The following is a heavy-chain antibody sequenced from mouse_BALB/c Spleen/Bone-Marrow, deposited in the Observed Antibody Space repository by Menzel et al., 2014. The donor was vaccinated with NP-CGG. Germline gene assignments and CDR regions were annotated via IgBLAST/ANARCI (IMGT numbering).Heavy chain of an antibody. CDR1: GYSFTGYF. V-gene: IGHV1-37*01. CDR2: INPYNGDT. J-gene: IGHJ4*01. CDR3: GSRGNYDEGRY. Sequence: EVKVEESGPELVKPGASVKISCKASGYSFTGYFMNWVKQSHGKSLEWIGRINPYNGDTFYNQKFKGKATLTVDKSSSTAHMELLSLTSEDSAVYYCGSRGNYDEGRYWGQGTSVTVSS. D-gene: IGHD2-1*01.